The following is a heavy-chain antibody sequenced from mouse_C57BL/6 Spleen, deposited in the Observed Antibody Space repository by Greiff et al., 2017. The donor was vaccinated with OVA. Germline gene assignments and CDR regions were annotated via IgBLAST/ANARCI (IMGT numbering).Heavy chain of an antibody. J-gene: IGHJ3*01. Sequence: VKLQESGPGLVAPSQRLSITCTVSGFSFTSYGVDWVRQSPGKGLEWLGVIWGVGSTNYYSALKSSLSISTDNSKSKVCLKMNSLQTVDTAMYYCASYYGSPFAYWGQGTLVTVSA. CDR2: IWGVGST. V-gene: IGHV2-6*01. D-gene: IGHD1-1*01. CDR1: GFSFTSYG. CDR3: ASYYGSPFAY.